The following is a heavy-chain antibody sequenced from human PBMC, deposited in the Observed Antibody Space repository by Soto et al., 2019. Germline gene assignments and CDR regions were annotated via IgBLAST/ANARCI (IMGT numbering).Heavy chain of an antibody. CDR3: ARGNATVTTFAFDY. J-gene: IGHJ4*02. CDR1: GYTFTSYA. Sequence: QVQLVQSGAEVKKPGASVKVSYKASGYTFTSYAMHWVRQAPGQRLEWMGWINAGNGNTKYSQKFQGRVTITRDTSASTAYMELSSLRSEDTAVYYCARGNATVTTFAFDYWGQGTLVTVSS. D-gene: IGHD4-17*01. V-gene: IGHV1-3*01. CDR2: INAGNGNT.